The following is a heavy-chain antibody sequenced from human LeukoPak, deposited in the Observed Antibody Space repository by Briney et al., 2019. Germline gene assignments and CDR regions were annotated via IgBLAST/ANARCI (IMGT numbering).Heavy chain of an antibody. CDR1: GFTFSSYG. D-gene: IGHD7-27*01. J-gene: IGHJ4*02. V-gene: IGHV3-30*02. CDR3: AKDMTPTNWGSNFDY. Sequence: PGGSLRLSCAASGFTFSSYGMHWVRQAPGKGLEWVAFIRYGGSNKYYADSVKGRFTISRDNSKNTLYLQMNSLRAEDTAVYYCAKDMTPTNWGSNFDYWGQGTLVTVSS. CDR2: IRYGGSNK.